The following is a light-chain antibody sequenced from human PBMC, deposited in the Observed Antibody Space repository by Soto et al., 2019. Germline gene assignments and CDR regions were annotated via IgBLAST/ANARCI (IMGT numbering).Light chain of an antibody. V-gene: IGLV2-14*03. J-gene: IGLJ2*01. CDR2: EGN. CDR1: SGDVDSHY. Sequence: QSVLTQPASVSGSPGQSITISCTGTSGDVDSHYVAWYQQHPNKAPKVLIYEGNNRPSAVSDRFSGSKSGNTASLTISGLQDEDEADYYCSSHTPNITLFGGGTKLTVL. CDR3: SSHTPNITL.